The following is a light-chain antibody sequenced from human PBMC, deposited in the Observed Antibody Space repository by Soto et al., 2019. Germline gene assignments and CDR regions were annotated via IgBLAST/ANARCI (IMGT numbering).Light chain of an antibody. V-gene: IGKV1-12*01. CDR3: QQANSFPVT. J-gene: IGKJ2*01. Sequence: DIQMTQSPSSVSASVGDRVTITCRASQGISSWLAWYQQKPGKAPKLLIYAASSWQSGGPSRFSGSGSGTDVTRTSSSRQPEDFATDYCQQANSFPVTFGQGTKLEIK. CDR1: QGISSW. CDR2: AAS.